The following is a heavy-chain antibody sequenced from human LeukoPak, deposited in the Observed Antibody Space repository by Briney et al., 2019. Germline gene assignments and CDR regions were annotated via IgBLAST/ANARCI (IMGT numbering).Heavy chain of an antibody. CDR2: INPSGGST. Sequence: ASVKVSCKASGYTFTSYYMHWVRQAPGQGLEWMGIINPSGGSTSYAQKFQGRVTMTRDTSTSTVYMELSSLGSEDTAVYYCAREARITIFGVVTPSLYFQHWGQGTLVTVSS. J-gene: IGHJ1*01. D-gene: IGHD3-3*01. CDR1: GYTFTSYY. CDR3: AREARITIFGVVTPSLYFQH. V-gene: IGHV1-46*01.